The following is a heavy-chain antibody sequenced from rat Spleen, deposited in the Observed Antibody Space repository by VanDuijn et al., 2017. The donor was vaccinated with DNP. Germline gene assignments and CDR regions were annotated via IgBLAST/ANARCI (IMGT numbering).Heavy chain of an antibody. CDR3: TTRITTSFDY. J-gene: IGHJ2*01. D-gene: IGHD1-10*01. CDR2: ISYDGGSS. V-gene: IGHV5-20*01. Sequence: EVQLVESGGGPVQPGRSLKLSCVASGFIFSNYWMTWVRQAPKKGLEWVAYISYDGGSSYYRDSVKGRFTISRDNAKSTLYLQMDSLSSEDTATYYCTTRITTSFDYWGQGVMVTVSS. CDR1: GFIFSNYW.